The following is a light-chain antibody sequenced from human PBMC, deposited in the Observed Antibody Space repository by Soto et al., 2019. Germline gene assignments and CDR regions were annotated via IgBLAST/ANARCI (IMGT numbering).Light chain of an antibody. Sequence: QSVLTQPPSVSGAPGQRVTISCTGSSSNIGAGVDVHWYQQLPGTAPRLLIYDNNNRPSGVPDRFSGSKSGTSASLAITGLQAEDEADYYCQSYDSSLGSPVIFGGGTKLTVL. CDR1: SSNIGAGVD. CDR3: QSYDSSLGSPVI. J-gene: IGLJ2*01. V-gene: IGLV1-40*01. CDR2: DNN.